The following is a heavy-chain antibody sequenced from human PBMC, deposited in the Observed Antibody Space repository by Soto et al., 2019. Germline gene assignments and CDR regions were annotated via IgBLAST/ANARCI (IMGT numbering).Heavy chain of an antibody. CDR3: ARSIAARLNWFDP. D-gene: IGHD6-6*01. J-gene: IGHJ5*02. CDR2: IKQDGSEK. CDR1: GFTFSSYW. V-gene: IGHV3-7*01. Sequence: PGGSLRLSCAASGFTFSSYWMSWVRQAPGKGLEWVANIKQDGSEKYYVDSVKGRFTISRDNAKNSLYLQMNSPRAEDTAVYYCARSIAARLNWFDPWGQGTLVTVSS.